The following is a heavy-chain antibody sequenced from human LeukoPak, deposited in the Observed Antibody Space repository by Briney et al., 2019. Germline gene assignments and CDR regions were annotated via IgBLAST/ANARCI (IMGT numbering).Heavy chain of an antibody. V-gene: IGHV4-4*07. CDR3: ARGRLEAMWELLPYEAFDI. J-gene: IGHJ3*02. D-gene: IGHD1-26*01. Sequence: SETLSLTCTVSSCSISGYYWSWIRQPAGRGLEWIGRISTSWNTNYNPSLKSRVTISVDTSKNQFSMKLSSVTAADTDVYYCARGRLEAMWELLPYEAFDIWGQGTMVTVSS. CDR1: SCSISGYY. CDR2: ISTSWNT.